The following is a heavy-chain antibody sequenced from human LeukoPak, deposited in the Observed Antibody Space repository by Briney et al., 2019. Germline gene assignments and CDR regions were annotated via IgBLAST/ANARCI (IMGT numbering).Heavy chain of an antibody. D-gene: IGHD5-18*01. CDR2: ISESGDST. J-gene: IGHJ4*02. V-gene: IGHV3-23*01. CDR1: GLTFSDYA. CDR3: AKDIAQGYTFGSIEQDY. Sequence: GGSLRLSCAASGLTFSDYAMSWVRQAPGKGLEWVSAISESGDSTYYADSMKGRFTISRDNSKNTLYLQMNSLRAEDTAIYYCAKDIAQGYTFGSIEQDYWGQGTLVTVSS.